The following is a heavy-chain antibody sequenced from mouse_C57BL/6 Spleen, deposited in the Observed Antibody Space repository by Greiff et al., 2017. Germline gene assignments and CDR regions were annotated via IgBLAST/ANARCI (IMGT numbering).Heavy chain of an antibody. V-gene: IGHV1-69*01. CDR1: GYTFTSYW. Sequence: VQLQQPGAELVMPGASVKLSCKASGYTFTSYWMHWVKQRPGQGLEWIGEIDPSDSYTNYNQKFKGKSTVTVAKSSSTAYMQLSSLTSEDSAVYYCARGRGLYDYDEEAMEGYARDYWGQGTSVTVSS. D-gene: IGHD2-4*01. CDR2: IDPSDSYT. J-gene: IGHJ4*01. CDR3: ARGRGLYDYDEEAMEGYARDY.